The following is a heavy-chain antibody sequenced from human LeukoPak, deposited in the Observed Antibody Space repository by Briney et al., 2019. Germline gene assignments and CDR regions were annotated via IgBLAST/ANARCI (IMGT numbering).Heavy chain of an antibody. CDR3: ARGCVSDDYGDRSYFDY. V-gene: IGHV1-2*02. CDR1: GYTFTSYD. J-gene: IGHJ4*02. Sequence: EASVKVSCKASGYTFTSYDINWVRQATGQGLEWMGWINPNSGGTNYAQKFQGRVTMTRDTSISTAYMELSRLRSDDTAVYYCARGCVSDDYGDRSYFDYWGQGTLVTVSS. CDR2: INPNSGGT. D-gene: IGHD4-17*01.